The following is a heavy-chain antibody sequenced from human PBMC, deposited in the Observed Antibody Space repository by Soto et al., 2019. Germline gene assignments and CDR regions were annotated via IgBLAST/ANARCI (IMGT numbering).Heavy chain of an antibody. CDR1: GFTFSNAW. Sequence: VQLVESGGGLVKPGGSLRLSCAASGFTFSNAWMSWVRQAPGKGLEWVGRIKSKTDGGTTDYAAPVKGRFTISRDDSKNTLYLQMNSLKTEDTAVYYCTTDQRYCSGGSCYSLVYYFDYWGQGTLVTVSS. CDR3: TTDQRYCSGGSCYSLVYYFDY. CDR2: IKSKTDGGTT. J-gene: IGHJ4*02. V-gene: IGHV3-15*01. D-gene: IGHD2-15*01.